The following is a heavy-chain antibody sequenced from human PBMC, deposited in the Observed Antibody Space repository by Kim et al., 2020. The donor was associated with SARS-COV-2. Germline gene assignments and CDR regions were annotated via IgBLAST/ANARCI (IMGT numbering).Heavy chain of an antibody. D-gene: IGHD3-3*01. V-gene: IGHV3-30*03. Sequence: GGSLRLSCAASGFTFSSYGMHWVRQAPGKGLEWVAVISYDGSNKYYADSVKGRFTISRDNSKNTLYLQMNSLRAEDTAVYYCALLDHYYYYYGMDVWGQGTTVTVSS. CDR2: ISYDGSNK. CDR1: GFTFSSYG. CDR3: ALLDHYYYYYGMDV. J-gene: IGHJ6*02.